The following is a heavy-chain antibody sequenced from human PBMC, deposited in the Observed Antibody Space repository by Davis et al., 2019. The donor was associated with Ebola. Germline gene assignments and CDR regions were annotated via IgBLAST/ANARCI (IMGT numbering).Heavy chain of an antibody. D-gene: IGHD1-14*01. CDR2: IWYDGSNR. CDR1: GFTLSSYG. V-gene: IGHV3-33*01. Sequence: GESLKISCAASGFTLSSYGMHWVRQAPGKGLEWVAVIWYDGSNRYYADSVKGRFTISRDNAKNSLYLQMNSLRAEDTAVYYCARDLPDYYYYYGMDVWGQGTTVTVSS. J-gene: IGHJ6*02. CDR3: ARDLPDYYYYYGMDV.